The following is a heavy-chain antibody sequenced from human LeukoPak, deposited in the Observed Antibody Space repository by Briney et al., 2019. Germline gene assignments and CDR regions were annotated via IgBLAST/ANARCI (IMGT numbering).Heavy chain of an antibody. CDR2: VYRTGSA. V-gene: IGHV4-39*02. J-gene: IGHJ4*02. Sequence: SETLSLTCTVSGGSISSTSYYWGWIRQPPGKGLEWIGSVYRTGSAHYNPSLNSRITIPVDTSKNQFSLKLTSVTAADTAVYYCARDRGNGWAFDYWGQGTLVTVSS. D-gene: IGHD6-19*01. CDR3: ARDRGNGWAFDY. CDR1: GGSISSTSYY.